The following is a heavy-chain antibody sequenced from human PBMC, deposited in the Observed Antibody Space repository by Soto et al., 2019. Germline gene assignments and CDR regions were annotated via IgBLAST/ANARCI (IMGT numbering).Heavy chain of an antibody. V-gene: IGHV3-74*01. CDR3: IRDLRSGDF. CDR2: IVGEGIST. D-gene: IGHD6-19*01. J-gene: IGHJ4*02. Sequence: EVQLVESGGGLVQPGGSLRLSCAASGFTFSRYWMHWVRQAPGKGLVWVSRIVGEGISTNYADSVKGRFTASRDNAKNTVYLEMSSLRAEDTAVYYCIRDLRSGDFWGQGTLVTVSS. CDR1: GFTFSRYW.